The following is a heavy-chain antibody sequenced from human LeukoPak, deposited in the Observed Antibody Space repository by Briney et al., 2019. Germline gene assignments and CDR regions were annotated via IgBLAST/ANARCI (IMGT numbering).Heavy chain of an antibody. D-gene: IGHD4-17*01. CDR3: ARHDYAAPDYYYYYMDV. V-gene: IGHV3-11*01. CDR1: GFIFSDYY. CDR2: ISSIGSTI. Sequence: GGSLRLSCAASGFIFSDYYMSWLRQATGKGGEGGSYISSIGSTIFYPHSVQGRFTISRDNAQTSLYLQMHSLRAEDTAVYYCARHDYAAPDYYYYYMDVWGKGTTVTISS. J-gene: IGHJ6*03.